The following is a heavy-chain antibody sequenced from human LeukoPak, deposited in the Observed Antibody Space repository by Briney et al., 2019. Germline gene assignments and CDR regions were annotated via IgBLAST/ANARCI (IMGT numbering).Heavy chain of an antibody. J-gene: IGHJ4*02. CDR3: AKSGSYSDFDY. CDR1: GFTFSDTW. Sequence: PGGSLRLSCAASGFTFSDTWMHWVRQAPGEGLVWVSRIRSDGSDTRYAESVKGRFTISRDNAKNTLYLQMNSLRAEDTAVYYCAKSGSYSDFDYWGQGTLVTVSS. D-gene: IGHD1-26*01. V-gene: IGHV3-74*01. CDR2: IRSDGSDT.